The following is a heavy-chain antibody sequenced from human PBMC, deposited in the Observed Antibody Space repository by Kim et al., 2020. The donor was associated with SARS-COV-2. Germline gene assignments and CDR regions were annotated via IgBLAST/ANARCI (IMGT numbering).Heavy chain of an antibody. D-gene: IGHD6-6*01. Sequence: DSVNSRFTNSRDNSKNPLYLRMNGLGAEDTALYYCAKDHGAARYWGSFDYWGQGTLVTVSS. CDR3: AKDHGAARYWGSFDY. V-gene: IGHV3-23*01. J-gene: IGHJ4*02.